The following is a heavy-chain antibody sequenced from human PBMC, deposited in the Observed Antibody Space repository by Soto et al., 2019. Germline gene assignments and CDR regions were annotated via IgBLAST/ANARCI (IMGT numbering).Heavy chain of an antibody. CDR2: INHSGST. J-gene: IGHJ6*02. D-gene: IGHD4-17*01. Sequence: SETLSLTCAVYGGSLSGYYWSWIRQPPGKGLEWIGEINHSGSTNYNPSLKSRVTISVDTSKNQFSLKLSSVTAADTAVYYCARSGGDYYYYYGMDVWGQGTTVTVSS. CDR3: ARSGGDYYYYYGMDV. V-gene: IGHV4-34*01. CDR1: GGSLSGYY.